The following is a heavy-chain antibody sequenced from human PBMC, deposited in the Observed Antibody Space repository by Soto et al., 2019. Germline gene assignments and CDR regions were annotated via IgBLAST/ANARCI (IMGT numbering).Heavy chain of an antibody. V-gene: IGHV1-8*01. CDR3: ARGRCYDSSGQGNWFDC. Sequence: QVQLVQSGAEVKKPGASVKVSCKASGYTFTSYDINWVRQATGQGLEWMGWMNPNSGNTGYAQKFQGRVNMARNTFLSTAYMEPSSLSSEDLAVYYCARGRCYDSSGQGNWFDCWGQGPLVTVSS. D-gene: IGHD3-22*01. J-gene: IGHJ5*01. CDR1: GYTFTSYD. CDR2: MNPNSGNT.